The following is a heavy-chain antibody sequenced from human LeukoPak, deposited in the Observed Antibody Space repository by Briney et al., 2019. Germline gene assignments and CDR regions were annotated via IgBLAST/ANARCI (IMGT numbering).Heavy chain of an antibody. D-gene: IGHD6-13*01. V-gene: IGHV4-38-2*01. CDR3: ARHVASSSWNFDY. CDR2: IYHSGST. CDR1: GYSISSGYY. J-gene: IGHJ4*02. Sequence: SETLSLTCAVSGYSISSGYYWGWIRQPPGKGLEWIGSIYHSGSTYYNPSLKSRVTISVDTSKNQFSLKLSSVTAADTAVYYCARHVASSSWNFDYWGQGTLVTVSS.